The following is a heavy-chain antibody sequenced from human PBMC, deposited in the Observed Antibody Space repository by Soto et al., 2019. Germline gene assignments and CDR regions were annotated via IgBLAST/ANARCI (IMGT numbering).Heavy chain of an antibody. V-gene: IGHV1-18*01. J-gene: IGHJ4*02. CDR3: ARDYPMSSGWYRRDY. Sequence: QVQLLQSGAEVKKPGATVKVSCKASGYTFTSYGISWVRQAPGQGLEWMGWISAYNGKTNYAQKLKGRVTITTDTSTSTAYMELRSLRSDDTAVYYCARDYPMSSGWYRRDYGGQGTLVTVSS. CDR2: ISAYNGKT. D-gene: IGHD6-19*01. CDR1: GYTFTSYG.